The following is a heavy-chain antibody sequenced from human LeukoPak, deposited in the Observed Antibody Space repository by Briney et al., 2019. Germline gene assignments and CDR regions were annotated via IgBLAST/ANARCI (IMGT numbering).Heavy chain of an antibody. D-gene: IGHD4-17*01. CDR3: TTDYGDYVFRSDC. CDR2: IKSKTAGGTT. J-gene: IGHJ4*02. Sequence: GGSLRLSCAASGFTFSNAWMNWVRQAPGKGLEWVGRIKSKTAGGTTDYAAPVKGRFIISRDDSKNTLYLQMNSLKTEDTAVYYCTTDYGDYVFRSDCWGQGTLVTVSS. CDR1: GFTFSNAW. V-gene: IGHV3-15*01.